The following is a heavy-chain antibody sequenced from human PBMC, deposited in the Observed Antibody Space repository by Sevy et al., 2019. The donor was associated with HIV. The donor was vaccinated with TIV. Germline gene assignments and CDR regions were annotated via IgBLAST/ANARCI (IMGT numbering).Heavy chain of an antibody. CDR2: IYTSGST. CDR3: ARASQYCDGGNCYSSEYFQY. Sequence: SETLSLTCTVSGVSISSGTYYWSWIRQPAGKGLEWVGRIYTSGSTDCNPSLESRVTISVDTSRNQLSLRLNSVTAADTCMYYCARASQYCDGGNCYSSEYFQYWGQGTLVTVSS. J-gene: IGHJ1*01. CDR1: GVSISSGTYY. V-gene: IGHV4-61*02. D-gene: IGHD2-15*01.